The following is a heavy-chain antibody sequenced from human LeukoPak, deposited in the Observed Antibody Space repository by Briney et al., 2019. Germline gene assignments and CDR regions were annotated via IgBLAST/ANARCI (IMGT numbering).Heavy chain of an antibody. V-gene: IGHV4-59*01. CDR2: IYYSGST. Sequence: PSETLSFTCTVSGGSISSYYWSWIRQPPGKGLEWIGYIYYSGSTNYNPSLKSRVTISVDTSKNQFSLKLSSVTAADTAVYYCARVVVGATTPFDYWGQGTLVTVSS. D-gene: IGHD1-26*01. CDR1: GGSISSYY. J-gene: IGHJ4*02. CDR3: ARVVVGATTPFDY.